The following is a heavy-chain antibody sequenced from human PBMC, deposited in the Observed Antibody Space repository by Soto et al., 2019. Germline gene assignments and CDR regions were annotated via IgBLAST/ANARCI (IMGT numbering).Heavy chain of an antibody. J-gene: IGHJ4*02. CDR2: IWYDGSNK. Sequence: PGGSLRLSCAASGFTFSSYGMHRVRQAPGKGLEWVAVIWYDGSNKHYADPVKGRFTISRDNSKNTLSLQMNSLRAEDTAIYYCARDIDWYSNSSGFDNWGQGTLVTVSS. CDR1: GFTFSSYG. D-gene: IGHD1-26*01. V-gene: IGHV3-33*01. CDR3: ARDIDWYSNSSGFDN.